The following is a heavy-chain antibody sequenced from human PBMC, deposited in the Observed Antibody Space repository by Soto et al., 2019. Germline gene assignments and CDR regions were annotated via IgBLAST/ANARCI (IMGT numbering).Heavy chain of an antibody. CDR2: ISGNGGST. J-gene: IGHJ4*02. D-gene: IGHD1-26*01. CDR3: AKDLIVTHY. V-gene: IGHV3-64*04. CDR1: GFTFSTYP. Sequence: HPGGSLRLSCAASGFTFSTYPMHWVRQGPGTGLEYVAGISGNGGSTYYADSVKGRFTISRDNSKNTLYLQMNSLRAEDTAVYYCAKDLIVTHYWGQGTLVTVSS.